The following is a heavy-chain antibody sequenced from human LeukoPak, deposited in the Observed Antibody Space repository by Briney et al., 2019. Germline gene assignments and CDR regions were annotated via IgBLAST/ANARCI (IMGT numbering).Heavy chain of an antibody. CDR2: IYTGGTT. V-gene: IGHV4-61*02. Sequence: SETLSLTCTVAGASITSGTYYWGWIRQPAGKGLEYIGRIYTGGTTNYNPSVKSRVTISIVTSNNHFSLTLRSVTAADTAVYYCARGLGSMLRGGSNWFDPWGQGTLVIVSS. J-gene: IGHJ5*02. CDR1: GASITSGTYY. CDR3: ARGLGSMLRGGSNWFDP. D-gene: IGHD3-10*01.